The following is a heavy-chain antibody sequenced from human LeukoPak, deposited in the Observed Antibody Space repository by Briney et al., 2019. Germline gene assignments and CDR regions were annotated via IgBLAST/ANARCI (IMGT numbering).Heavy chain of an antibody. CDR3: ARVCSSTSYPLYYYYYYGMDV. Sequence: PSETLSLTCAVYGGSFSGYYWSWIRQPPGKGLEWIGEINHSGSTNYNPSLKSRVTTSVDTSKNQFSLKLSSVTAADTAVYYCARVCSSTSYPLYYYYYYGMDVWGQGTTVTVSS. CDR1: GGSFSGYY. V-gene: IGHV4-34*01. D-gene: IGHD2-2*01. CDR2: INHSGST. J-gene: IGHJ6*02.